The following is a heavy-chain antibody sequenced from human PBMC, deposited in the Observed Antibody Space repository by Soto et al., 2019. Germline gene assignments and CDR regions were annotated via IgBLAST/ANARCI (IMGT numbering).Heavy chain of an antibody. CDR3: ARTNYDFWSGYYY. J-gene: IGHJ4*02. V-gene: IGHV4-39*01. CDR2: IYYSGST. D-gene: IGHD3-3*01. Sequence: QLQLQESGPGLVKPSETLSLTCTVSGGSISSSSYYWGWIRQPPGKGLEWIGSIYYSGSTYYNPSLKSRVTISVDTSKNQFSLKLSSVTAADTAVYYCARTNYDFWSGYYYWGQGTLVTVSS. CDR1: GGSISSSSYY.